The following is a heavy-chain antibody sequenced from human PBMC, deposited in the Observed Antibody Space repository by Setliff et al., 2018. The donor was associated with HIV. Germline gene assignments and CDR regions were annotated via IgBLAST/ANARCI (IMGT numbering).Heavy chain of an antibody. D-gene: IGHD3-9*01. CDR3: ARQGDYHILTGYYSGPHDAFDI. CDR2: MNPNSGNT. J-gene: IGHJ3*02. V-gene: IGHV1-8*01. Sequence: ASVKVSCKASGYTFSSNDINWVRRATGQGLEWMGWMNPNSGNTGYAQKFQGRVTMTRDTSISTAYMELNNLKFEDTAVYYCARQGDYHILTGYYSGPHDAFDIWGQGTMVTVSS. CDR1: GYTFSSND.